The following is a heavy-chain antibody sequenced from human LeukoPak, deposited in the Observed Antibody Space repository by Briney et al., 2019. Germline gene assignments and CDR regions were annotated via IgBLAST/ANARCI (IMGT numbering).Heavy chain of an antibody. Sequence: GGSLRLSCAASGFTFSDYYMSWIRQAPGKGLEWVSYISSIGSTIYYADSVKGRFTISRDNAKNSLYLQMNSLRAEDTAVYYCARARLGYCSSTSCYLDAFDIWGQGTMVTVSS. D-gene: IGHD2-2*01. J-gene: IGHJ3*02. CDR1: GFTFSDYY. CDR2: ISSIGSTI. V-gene: IGHV3-11*01. CDR3: ARARLGYCSSTSCYLDAFDI.